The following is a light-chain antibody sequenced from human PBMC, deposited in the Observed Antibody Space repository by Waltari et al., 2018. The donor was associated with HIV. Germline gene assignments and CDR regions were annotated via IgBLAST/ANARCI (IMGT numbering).Light chain of an antibody. V-gene: IGLV1-51*01. CDR3: GTWDASLSVGV. CDR2: DNN. J-gene: IGLJ3*02. CDR1: SSIFGNDY. Sequence: QSVLTQPPSVSAAPGQKVTIPCSVSSIFGNDYVSWYQHLPGSAPKLLIYDNNKRPSGISDRFSGSKSGTSATLGITGLQTGDETDYYCGTWDASLSVGVFGGGTKLTVL.